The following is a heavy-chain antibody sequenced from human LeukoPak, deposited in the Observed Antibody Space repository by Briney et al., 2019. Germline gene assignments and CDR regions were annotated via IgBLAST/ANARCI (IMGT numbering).Heavy chain of an antibody. J-gene: IGHJ6*03. D-gene: IGHD3-10*01. CDR2: IYSGGST. Sequence: AGGSLSLSCVASGFTVSSNYMSWVRQAPGKGLEWVSGIYSGGSTYYADSVKGRFTISRDNSKNTLYLQMNSLRAEDTAVYYCASGSGSYRTPYYYMDVWGTGTTVTVSS. CDR1: GFTVSSNY. V-gene: IGHV3-53*01. CDR3: ASGSGSYRTPYYYMDV.